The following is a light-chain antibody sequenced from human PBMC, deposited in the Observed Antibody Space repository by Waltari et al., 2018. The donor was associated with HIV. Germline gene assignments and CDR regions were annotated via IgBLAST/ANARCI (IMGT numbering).Light chain of an antibody. CDR3: QAYGASKPWV. CDR2: DDN. Sequence: NFMLTQPHSVSESPGKTVTISCTRSSGSIATNYVQWYQQRPGSAPTIVIYDDNQRPSWVPEPVSGSNERPSQSAPPTNPGIKTEEEAEHFWQAYGASKPWVFGGGTKLTVL. V-gene: IGLV6-57*03. J-gene: IGLJ3*02. CDR1: SGSIATNY.